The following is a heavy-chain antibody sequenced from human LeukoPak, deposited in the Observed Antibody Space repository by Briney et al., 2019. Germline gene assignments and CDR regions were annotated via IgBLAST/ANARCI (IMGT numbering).Heavy chain of an antibody. CDR2: INSDGSST. D-gene: IGHD3-22*01. V-gene: IGHV3-74*01. J-gene: IGHJ4*02. CDR1: GFTFSSYW. CDR3: AKDMGYYYDSSGYYYFDY. Sequence: GGSLRLSCAASGFTFSSYWMHWVRQAPGKGLVWVSRINSDGSSTSYADSVKGRFTISRDNAKNTLYLQMNSLRAEDTALYYCAKDMGYYYDSSGYYYFDYWGQGTLVTVSS.